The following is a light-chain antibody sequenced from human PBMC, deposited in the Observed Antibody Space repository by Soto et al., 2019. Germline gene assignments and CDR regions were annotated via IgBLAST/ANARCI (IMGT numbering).Light chain of an antibody. J-gene: IGLJ1*01. CDR3: QSYEICLSGYYD. V-gene: IGLV1-40*01. CDR1: SSNIGAGYD. Sequence: QSVLTQPPSVSGAPGQRVTISCTGSSSNIGAGYDVHWYQQLPGTAPKLLIYGNSNRPSGVPDRFSGSKSGASASLAITGLQAEDVADNYCQSYEICLSGYYDFRTGTKHT. CDR2: GNS.